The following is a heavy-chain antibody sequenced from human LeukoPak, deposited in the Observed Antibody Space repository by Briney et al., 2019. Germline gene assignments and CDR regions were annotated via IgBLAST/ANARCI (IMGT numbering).Heavy chain of an antibody. Sequence: SGTLSLTCAVSGGSSSSSNWWNWVRQPPGKGLEWIGEIDHSGRTNYKPSLKSRVTISVDKSKNQISLKLSSVTAADTAVYYCASKEYYYYGMDVWGQGTTVTVSS. V-gene: IGHV4-4*02. CDR2: IDHSGRT. CDR1: GGSSSSSNW. J-gene: IGHJ6*01. CDR3: ASKEYYYYGMDV.